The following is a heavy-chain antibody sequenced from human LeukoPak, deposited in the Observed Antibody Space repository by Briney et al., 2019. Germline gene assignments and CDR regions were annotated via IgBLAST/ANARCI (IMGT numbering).Heavy chain of an antibody. V-gene: IGHV1-69*13. J-gene: IGHJ4*02. CDR1: GYTFTGYY. CDR3: ARESTLRGTLGY. Sequence: SVKVSCKASGYTFTGYYIHWVRQAPGQGLEWMGGIIPIFGTANYAQKFQGRVTITADESTSTAYMELSSLRSEDTAVYYCARESTLRGTLGYWGQGTLVSVST. CDR2: IIPIFGTA. D-gene: IGHD3-16*01.